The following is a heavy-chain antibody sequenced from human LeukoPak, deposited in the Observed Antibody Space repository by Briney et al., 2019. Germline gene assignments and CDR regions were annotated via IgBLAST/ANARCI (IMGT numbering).Heavy chain of an antibody. J-gene: IGHJ5*02. CDR3: AKDPITMIDGGWFDP. CDR2: ISSSSRYI. Sequence: PGGSLRLSCAASGFTFSSYNINWVRQAPGKGLEWVSSISSSSRYIYYADSVKGRFTISRDNAKNSLYLQMNSLRAEDTAVYYCAKDPITMIDGGWFDPWGQGTLVTVSS. D-gene: IGHD3-22*01. V-gene: IGHV3-21*04. CDR1: GFTFSSYN.